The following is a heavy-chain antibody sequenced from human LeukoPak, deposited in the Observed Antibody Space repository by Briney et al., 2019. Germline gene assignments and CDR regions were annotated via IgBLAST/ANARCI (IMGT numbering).Heavy chain of an antibody. D-gene: IGHD3-9*01. J-gene: IGHJ4*02. Sequence: ASVKVSCKASGYTFTGYYMHWVRQAPGQGLEWVGWINPNSGGTNYAQKFQGRVTMTRDTSISTAYMELSRLRSDDTAVYYCARGSVLRYFDWLLYTFFDYWGQGTLVTVSS. V-gene: IGHV1-2*02. CDR1: GYTFTGYY. CDR2: INPNSGGT. CDR3: ARGSVLRYFDWLLYTFFDY.